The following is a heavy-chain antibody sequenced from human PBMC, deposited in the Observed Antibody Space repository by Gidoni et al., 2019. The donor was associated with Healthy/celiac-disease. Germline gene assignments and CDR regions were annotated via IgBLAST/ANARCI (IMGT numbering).Heavy chain of an antibody. CDR2: ISWNSGSI. J-gene: IGHJ4*02. V-gene: IGHV3-9*01. CDR3: AKDSGYSSGWQTFDY. D-gene: IGHD6-19*01. Sequence: AASGFTFDDYAMHWVRQAPGKGLEWVSGISWNSGSIGYADSVKGRFTISRDNAKNSLYLQMNSLRAEDTALYYCAKDSGYSSGWQTFDYWGQGTLVTVSS. CDR1: GFTFDDYA.